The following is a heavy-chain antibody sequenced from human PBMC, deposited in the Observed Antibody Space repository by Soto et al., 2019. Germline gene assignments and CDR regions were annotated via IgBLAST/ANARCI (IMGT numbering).Heavy chain of an antibody. V-gene: IGHV3-23*01. CDR1: GFTFSSYA. J-gene: IGHJ4*02. CDR2: MSGAGRSS. D-gene: IGHD3-3*01. Sequence: DVQLLESGGDLVQPGGSLRLSCAASGFTFSSYAMSWVRQAPGKGLEWVSSMSGAGRSSYDADSVKGRFTISRDNSKNTPYLQMNNLRAEDTALYYCAKGPIFGVENIYDCWGQGTLVTVSS. CDR3: AKGPIFGVENIYDC.